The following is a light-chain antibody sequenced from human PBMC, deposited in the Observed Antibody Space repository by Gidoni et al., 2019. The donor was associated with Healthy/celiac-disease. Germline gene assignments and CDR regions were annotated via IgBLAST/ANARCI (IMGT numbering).Light chain of an antibody. V-gene: IGKV1-39*01. CDR3: QQSYSTPFT. CDR1: QSISSY. J-gene: IGKJ3*01. CDR2: AAS. Sequence: DIQMTQSPSSLSASVGDRVTITCRASQSISSYVNWYQQKPGKAPKLLIYAASSLQSGVPSRFSGSGSGTDSTLTISSLQPEDFATYYCQQSYSTPFTFGPGTKVDIK.